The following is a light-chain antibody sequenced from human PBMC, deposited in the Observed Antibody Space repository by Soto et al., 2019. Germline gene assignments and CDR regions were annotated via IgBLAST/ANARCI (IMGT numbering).Light chain of an antibody. V-gene: IGKV1-39*01. CDR1: QDINKY. CDR3: QQSYSSPYT. Sequence: DIQMTQSPSSLSAAVGDSVTITCRASQDINKYLNWYHQTPGKAPKLLVFATSTLHNGDPSRFSGSRSGTDFSLTITSLQPEDFATYYCQQSYSSPYTFGQGTKLEIK. CDR2: ATS. J-gene: IGKJ2*01.